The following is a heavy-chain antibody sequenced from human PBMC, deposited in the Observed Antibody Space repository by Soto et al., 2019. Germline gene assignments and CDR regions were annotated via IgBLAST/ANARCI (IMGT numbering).Heavy chain of an antibody. J-gene: IGHJ4*02. CDR1: GGSISSSSYY. V-gene: IGHV4-39*01. Sequence: QLQLQESGPGLVKPSETLSLTCTVSGGSISSSSYYWGWIRQPPGKGLEWIGSIYYSGSTYYNPSLKSRVTISVDTSKNQFSLKLRSVTAADTAVYYCARQRYSSSWYMGYWGQGTLVTVSS. CDR3: ARQRYSSSWYMGY. D-gene: IGHD6-13*01. CDR2: IYYSGST.